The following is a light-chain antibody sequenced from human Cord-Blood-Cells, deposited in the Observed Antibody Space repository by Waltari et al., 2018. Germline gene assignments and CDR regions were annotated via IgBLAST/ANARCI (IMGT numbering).Light chain of an antibody. Sequence: EFVLTQSPATLSLSPGERATLSCRASQSVSSYLAWYQQKPGQAPRSLIHDASNRATGNAARFSGSGSGTDFTFTISCLEPEDFAVYYGQQRINWPYTFGQGTKLEIK. CDR2: DAS. V-gene: IGKV3-11*01. CDR3: QQRINWPYT. CDR1: QSVSSY. J-gene: IGKJ2*01.